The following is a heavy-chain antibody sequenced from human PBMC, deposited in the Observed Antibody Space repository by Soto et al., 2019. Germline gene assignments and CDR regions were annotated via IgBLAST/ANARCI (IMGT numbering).Heavy chain of an antibody. V-gene: IGHV1-69*13. CDR3: ARDLLQQLVLGYYYYGMDV. D-gene: IGHD6-13*01. CDR2: IIPIFGTA. CDR1: GGTFSSYA. J-gene: IGHJ6*02. Sequence: SVKVSCKASGGTFSSYAISWVRQAPGQGLEWMGGIIPIFGTANYAQKFQGRVTIIADESTSTAYMELSSLRSEDTAVYYCARDLLQQLVLGYYYYGMDVWGQGTTVTVSS.